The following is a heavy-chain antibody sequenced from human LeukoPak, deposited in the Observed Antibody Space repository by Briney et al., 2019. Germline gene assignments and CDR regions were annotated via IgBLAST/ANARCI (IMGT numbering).Heavy chain of an antibody. Sequence: SETLSLTCSVSGGSISSYYWSWIRQHPGKVLEWIGYIYASGSTNYNPSLKSRVTISVDTSKNQFSLNLTSVTAADTAVYYCARHGSVRSPLGPWGQGTLVTVSS. CDR3: ARHGSVRSPLGP. CDR1: GGSISSYY. D-gene: IGHD3-10*01. CDR2: IYASGST. J-gene: IGHJ5*02. V-gene: IGHV4-4*09.